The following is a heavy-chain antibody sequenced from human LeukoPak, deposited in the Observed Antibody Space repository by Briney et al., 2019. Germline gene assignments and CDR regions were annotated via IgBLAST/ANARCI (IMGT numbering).Heavy chain of an antibody. CDR2: IRYDGSNK. Sequence: GGSLRLSCAASGFTFSSYGMHWVRQAPGKGLEGVAFIRYDGSNKYYADSVKGRFTISRDNSKNTLYLQMNSLRAEDTAVYYCAKGPYYYDSSGPTTSFDYWGQGTLVTVSS. D-gene: IGHD3-22*01. CDR1: GFTFSSYG. CDR3: AKGPYYYDSSGPTTSFDY. J-gene: IGHJ4*02. V-gene: IGHV3-30*02.